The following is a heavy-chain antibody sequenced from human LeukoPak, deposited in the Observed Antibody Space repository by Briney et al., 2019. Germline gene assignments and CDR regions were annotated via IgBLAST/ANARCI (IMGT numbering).Heavy chain of an antibody. CDR1: GFTSSSCA. J-gene: IGHJ4*02. V-gene: IGHV3-23*01. Sequence: GGSLRLSCAASGFTSSSCAMSWVRQAPGKGLEWVSAISGSGGSTYYADSVKGRFTISRDNSKNTLYLQMNSLRAEDTAVYYCARRQTYYYDSSGYLFDYWGQGTLVTVSS. D-gene: IGHD3-22*01. CDR2: ISGSGGST. CDR3: ARRQTYYYDSSGYLFDY.